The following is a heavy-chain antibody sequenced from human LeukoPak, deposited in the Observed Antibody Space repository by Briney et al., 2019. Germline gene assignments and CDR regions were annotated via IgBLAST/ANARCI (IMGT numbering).Heavy chain of an antibody. CDR2: ISGSGGST. D-gene: IGHD6-19*01. CDR3: AKDPDSSGWYCGAGVFDY. CDR1: GFTFSSYA. Sequence: GGSLRLSCAASGFTFSSYAMSWVRQAPGKGLEWVSAISGSGGSTYYADSVKGRFTISRDNSKNTLYLQMNSLRAEDTAVYYCAKDPDSSGWYCGAGVFDYWGQGTLVTVSS. V-gene: IGHV3-23*01. J-gene: IGHJ4*02.